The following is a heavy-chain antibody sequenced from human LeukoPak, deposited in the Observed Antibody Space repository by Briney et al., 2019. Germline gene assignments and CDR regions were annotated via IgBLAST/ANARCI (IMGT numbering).Heavy chain of an antibody. CDR3: AKGQARAVRCSSDY. V-gene: IGHV3-23*01. J-gene: IGHJ4*02. CDR1: TLSFTSFA. Sequence: PGGSLRLSSAASTLSFTSFAMSWVRHAPGKGLEWVSGISGSGGSTYYADSVKGRFTISRDNSKNTLFLQMISLRADDTAEYYCAKGQARAVRCSSDYWGQGTPVTVSS. CDR2: ISGSGGST. D-gene: IGHD6-6*01.